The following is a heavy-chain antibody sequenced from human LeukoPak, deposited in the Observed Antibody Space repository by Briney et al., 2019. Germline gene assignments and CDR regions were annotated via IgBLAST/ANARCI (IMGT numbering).Heavy chain of an antibody. D-gene: IGHD3-22*01. V-gene: IGHV4-4*07. CDR2: IYTSGST. J-gene: IGHJ3*02. CDR3: ARDRGTYYYDSSGYYDAFDI. Sequence: SESLSLTCTVSGGSLIIYYWSWIRQPAGKGLEWIGCIYTSGSTNYHPSLKSRVTMSVDTSKIQFSLKLSSVTAADTAVYYCARDRGTYYYDSSGYYDAFDIWGQGTMVTVSS. CDR1: GGSLIIYY.